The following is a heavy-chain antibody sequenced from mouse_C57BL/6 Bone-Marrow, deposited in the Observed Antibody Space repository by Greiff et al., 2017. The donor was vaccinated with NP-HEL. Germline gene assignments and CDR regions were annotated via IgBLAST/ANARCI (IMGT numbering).Heavy chain of an antibody. CDR3: ARGGRWDY. V-gene: IGHV5-17*01. J-gene: IGHJ4*01. Sequence: EVQRVESGGGLVKPGASLKLSCAASGFTFSDYGMHWVRQAPEKGLEWVAYISSGSSTIYYADTVKGRFTISRDNAKNTLFLQMTSLRAEDTCMYDCARGGRWDYWGQGTSVTVSS. CDR2: ISSGSSTI. CDR1: GFTFSDYG.